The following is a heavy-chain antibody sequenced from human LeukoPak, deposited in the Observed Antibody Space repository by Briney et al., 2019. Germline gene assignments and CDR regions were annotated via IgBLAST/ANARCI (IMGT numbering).Heavy chain of an antibody. V-gene: IGHV1-69*13. CDR1: GGTFSSYA. D-gene: IGHD3-10*01. J-gene: IGHJ4*02. Sequence: SVKVSCKASGGTFSSYAISWVRQAPGQGLEWMGGIIPIFGTANYAQKFQGRVTITADESTSTAYMELSSLRSEDTAVYYCARNPNLWFGDQITFDYWGQGTLVTVSS. CDR2: IIPIFGTA. CDR3: ARNPNLWFGDQITFDY.